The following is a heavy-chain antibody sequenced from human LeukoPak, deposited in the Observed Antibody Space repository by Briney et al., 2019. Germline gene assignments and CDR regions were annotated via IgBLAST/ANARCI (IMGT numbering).Heavy chain of an antibody. CDR1: GGTVSSTD. J-gene: IGHJ4*02. Sequence: GGSLRLSCAVSGGTVSSTDMSWVRQAPGKGLEWVSVIFSGGGTYYTGSVKGRFTISRDNSKNTLYLQMNSLRAEDTAVYYCARPSMEGYYFDYWGQGTLVTVSS. CDR3: ARPSMEGYYFDY. D-gene: IGHD2/OR15-2a*01. CDR2: IFSGGGT. V-gene: IGHV3-53*01.